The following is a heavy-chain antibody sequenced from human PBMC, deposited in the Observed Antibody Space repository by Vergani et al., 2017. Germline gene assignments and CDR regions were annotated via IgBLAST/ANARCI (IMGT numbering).Heavy chain of an antibody. CDR2: IVVGSGNT. CDR1: GFTFTSSA. D-gene: IGHD3-3*01. CDR3: AADRLTDFWSGYSFDY. J-gene: IGHJ4*02. Sequence: QMQLVQSGPEVKKPGTSVKVSCKASGFTFTSSAMQWVRQARGQRLEWIGWIVVGSGNTNYAQKFQERVTITRDMSTSTDYMELSSLRSEYTAVYYCAADRLTDFWSGYSFDYWGQGTLVTVSS. V-gene: IGHV1-58*02.